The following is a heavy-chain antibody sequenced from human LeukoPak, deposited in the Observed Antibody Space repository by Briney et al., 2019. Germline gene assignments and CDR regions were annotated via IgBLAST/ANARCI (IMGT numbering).Heavy chain of an antibody. V-gene: IGHV1-18*01. CDR2: ISAYNGNT. CDR1: GYTFSSYG. J-gene: IGHJ4*02. CDR3: ATGEVYDSSGYALGWY. D-gene: IGHD3-22*01. Sequence: ASVKVSCKASGYTFSSYGISWVRQAPGQGLEWMGWISAYNGNTDYAQNLRGRVTMTTDTSTSTAYMELRSLRSDDTAVYYCATGEVYDSSGYALGWYWGQGTLVTVSS.